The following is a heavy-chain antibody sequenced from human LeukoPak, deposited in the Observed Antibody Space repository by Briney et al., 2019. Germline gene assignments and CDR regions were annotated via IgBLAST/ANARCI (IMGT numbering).Heavy chain of an antibody. V-gene: IGHV1-69*05. Sequence: SVKVSCKASGCTFSSYAIRWVRQAPGQGLEWMGRIIPIFGTANYAQKFQGRVTITTDESTSTAYMELSSLRCEDTAVYYCARDPRDDWFDPWGQGILVTVSS. CDR3: ARDPRDDWFDP. CDR1: GCTFSSYA. J-gene: IGHJ5*02. CDR2: IIPIFGTA.